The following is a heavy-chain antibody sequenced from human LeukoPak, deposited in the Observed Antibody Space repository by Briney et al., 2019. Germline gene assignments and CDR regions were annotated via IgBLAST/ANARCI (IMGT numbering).Heavy chain of an antibody. J-gene: IGHJ3*02. CDR2: ISYDGSNK. D-gene: IGHD3-3*01. Sequence: GGSLRLSCAASGFTFSSYAMHWVRQAPGKGLEWVAVISYDGSNKYYADSVKGRFTISRDNSKNTLYLQMNSLRAEDTAVYYCAREESMRRFGAFDIWGQGTMVTVS. CDR3: AREESMRRFGAFDI. V-gene: IGHV3-30-3*01. CDR1: GFTFSSYA.